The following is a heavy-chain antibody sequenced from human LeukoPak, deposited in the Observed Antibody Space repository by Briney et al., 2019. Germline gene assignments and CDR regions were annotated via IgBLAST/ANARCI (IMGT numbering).Heavy chain of an antibody. CDR3: ARDRGSGWNNWFDP. J-gene: IGHJ5*02. CDR1: GGSISSYF. D-gene: IGHD6-19*01. CDR2: IYYSGST. V-gene: IGHV4-59*01. Sequence: SETLSLTCTVSGGSISSYFWNWIRQPPGKGLEWIGYIYYSGSTNYNPSLKSRVTISVDTSKNQFFLKLSSVTAADTAVYHCARDRGSGWNNWFDPWGQGTLVTVSS.